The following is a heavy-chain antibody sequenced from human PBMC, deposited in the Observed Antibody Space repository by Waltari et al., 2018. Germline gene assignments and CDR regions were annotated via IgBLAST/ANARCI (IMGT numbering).Heavy chain of an antibody. Sequence: QVQLVESGGGVVQPGRSLRLSCAASGFTFSSYGMHWVRQATAKGLEWVAVIWYDGSNNYYADSVKGRFTISRDNSKSTLYLQMNSLRAEDTAVYYCAKDFSYCSGGSCYSHYYYMDVWGKGTTVTVSS. V-gene: IGHV3-33*06. CDR3: AKDFSYCSGGSCYSHYYYMDV. CDR1: GFTFSSYG. CDR2: IWYDGSNN. D-gene: IGHD2-15*01. J-gene: IGHJ6*03.